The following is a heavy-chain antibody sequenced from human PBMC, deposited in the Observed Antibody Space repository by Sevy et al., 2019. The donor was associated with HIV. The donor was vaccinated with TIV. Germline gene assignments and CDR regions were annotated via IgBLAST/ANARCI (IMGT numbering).Heavy chain of an antibody. CDR1: GFSFSYYG. J-gene: IGHJ6*02. Sequence: GGSLRLSCTGSGFSFSYYGIHWVRQAPGKGLDWVALISHDGINEYYAESVKGRFTISRDNSRNTLNLEMNSLRNEDTAMYFCVNACSGSYSHSYLYSLDYWGQGTTVTVSS. D-gene: IGHD1-26*01. CDR2: ISHDGINE. CDR3: VNACSGSYSHSYLYSLDY. V-gene: IGHV3-30*18.